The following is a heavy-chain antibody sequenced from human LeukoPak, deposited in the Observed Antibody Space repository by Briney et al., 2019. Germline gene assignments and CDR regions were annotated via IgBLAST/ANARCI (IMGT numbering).Heavy chain of an antibody. CDR1: VYSFTTYY. J-gene: IGHJ4*02. D-gene: IGHD6-19*01. CDR3: ARVKPSSSGHDY. CDR2: INPSGGGT. V-gene: IGHV1-46*03. Sequence: ASVKVSRKSSVYSFTTYYMHWVRQAPGQGLAWMGIINPSGGGTNYAQKFQDRVTMTRDTSTSTVYMDLSSLRSEDTAVYYCARVKPSSSGHDYWGQGTLLTVSS.